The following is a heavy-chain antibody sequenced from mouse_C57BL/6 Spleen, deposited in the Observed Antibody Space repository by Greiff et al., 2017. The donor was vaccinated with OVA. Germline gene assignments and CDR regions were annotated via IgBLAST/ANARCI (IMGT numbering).Heavy chain of an antibody. Sequence: DVKLVESGGGLVKPGGSLKLSCAASGFTFSDYGMHWVRQAPEKGLEWVAYISSGSSTIYYADTVKGRFTISRDNAKNTLFLHMTSLRSEDTAMYYCARGGDYYAMDYWGQGTSVTVSS. CDR1: GFTFSDYG. CDR3: ARGGDYYAMDY. V-gene: IGHV5-17*01. J-gene: IGHJ4*01. CDR2: ISSGSSTI.